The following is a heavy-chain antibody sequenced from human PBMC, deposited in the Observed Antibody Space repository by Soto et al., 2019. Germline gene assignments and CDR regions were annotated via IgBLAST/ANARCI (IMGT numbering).Heavy chain of an antibody. CDR2: IYPGGGT. CDR1: GFTAGTNL. J-gene: IGHJ4*02. V-gene: IGHV3-66*01. D-gene: IGHD2-2*02. Sequence: GSLRLSCAAFGFTAGTNLINRVRPVPGGGLEWVSVIYPGGGTYYADSVKGRFAVSRDTSKNTLYLQMNSLRVEDTAVYYGARGAYMDYCGQGTQVTVSS. CDR3: ARGAYMDY.